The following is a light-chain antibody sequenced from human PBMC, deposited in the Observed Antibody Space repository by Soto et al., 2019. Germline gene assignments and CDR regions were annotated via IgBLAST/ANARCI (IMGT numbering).Light chain of an antibody. CDR2: GAF. V-gene: IGKV3D-15*01. CDR3: HQYNNWPLLT. J-gene: IGKJ4*01. Sequence: EVVMTQSPATLSVSPGERATLSCRASQSVSTSLAWYQHKPGQAPRLLIFGAFARATGIPARFSGGGSGTEFTLTISSLQSEDFAVYYCHQYNNWPLLTFGGGTKVEIK. CDR1: QSVSTS.